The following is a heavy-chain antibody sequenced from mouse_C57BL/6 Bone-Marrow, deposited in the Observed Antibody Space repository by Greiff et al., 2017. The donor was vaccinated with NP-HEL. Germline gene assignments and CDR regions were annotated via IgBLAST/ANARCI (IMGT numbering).Heavy chain of an antibody. J-gene: IGHJ1*03. V-gene: IGHV5-12*01. CDR3: ARHYYSNYVWYFDV. CDR2: ISNGGGST. D-gene: IGHD2-5*01. Sequence: EVQLVESGGGLVQPGGSLKLSCAASGFTFSDYYMYWVRQTPEKRLEWVAYISNGGGSTYYPDTVKGRFTISRDNAKNTLYLQMSRLKSEDTAMYYCARHYYSNYVWYFDVWGTGTTVTVSS. CDR1: GFTFSDYY.